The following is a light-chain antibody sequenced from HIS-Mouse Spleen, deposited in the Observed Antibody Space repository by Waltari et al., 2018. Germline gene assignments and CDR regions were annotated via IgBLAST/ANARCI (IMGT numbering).Light chain of an antibody. CDR3: QQYYSTPLT. CDR1: QSVLYSSNNKNY. CDR2: WAS. V-gene: IGKV4-1*01. Sequence: DIVMTQSPDSLAVSLGERATINCKSSQSVLYSSNNKNYLAWYQQKQGQPPKLLIYWASTRESGVPDRFSGSGSGTDFNLTISSLQAEDVAVYYCQQYYSTPLTFGRGTKVKIK. J-gene: IGKJ4*01.